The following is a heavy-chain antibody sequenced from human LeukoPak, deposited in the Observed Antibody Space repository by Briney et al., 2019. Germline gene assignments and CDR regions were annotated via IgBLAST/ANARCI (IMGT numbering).Heavy chain of an antibody. Sequence: GGSLRLSCAASGFTFSSYAMTWGRQAPGKGLEWVSAISAGGGGTYHADSVKGRFTISRDNSKNTLYLQMNSLRAEDTAVYYCAQATTVTIRSFDNWGQGTLVTVSS. CDR3: AQATTVTIRSFDN. CDR2: ISAGGGGT. D-gene: IGHD4-11*01. CDR1: GFTFSSYA. J-gene: IGHJ4*02. V-gene: IGHV3-23*01.